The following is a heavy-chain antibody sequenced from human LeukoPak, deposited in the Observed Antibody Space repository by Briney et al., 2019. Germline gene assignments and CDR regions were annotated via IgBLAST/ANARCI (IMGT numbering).Heavy chain of an antibody. J-gene: IGHJ6*02. V-gene: IGHV4-59*01. CDR3: ARLRSGMDV. CDR1: GGSINSYY. Sequence: SETLSLTCTVSGGSINSYYWTWIRQPPGKGLEWIANVYNSGSTYYNPSLKSRVTISVDMFKNQFSLKLTSVTAADTAVYYCARLRSGMDVWGQGTTVTVSS. CDR2: VYNSGST.